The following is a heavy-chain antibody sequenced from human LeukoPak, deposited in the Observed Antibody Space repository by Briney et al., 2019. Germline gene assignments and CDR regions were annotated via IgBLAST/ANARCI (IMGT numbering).Heavy chain of an antibody. CDR2: MSAFGGST. V-gene: IGHV3-23*01. CDR3: AKDIVVVTAISPMK. D-gene: IGHD2-21*02. J-gene: IGHJ4*02. CDR1: GFTFSNYA. Sequence: PGGSLGLSCAASGFTFSNYAMTWVRQAPGKGLEWVSAMSAFGGSTYYADSVKGRFTISRDNSKNTLYLQMNSLRAEDTAVYYCAKDIVVVTAISPMKWGQGTLVTVSS.